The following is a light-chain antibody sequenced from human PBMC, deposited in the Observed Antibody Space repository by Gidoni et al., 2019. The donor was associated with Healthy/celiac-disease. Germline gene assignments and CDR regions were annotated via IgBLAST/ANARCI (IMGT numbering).Light chain of an antibody. CDR2: EVS. CDR1: SSDVGSYNL. CDR3: CSYAGSSTWV. V-gene: IGLV2-23*02. Sequence: QSALTQPASGSGSPGQSITISCTGTSSDVGSYNLVSWYQQHPGKAPKLMSDEVSKRPSGVSNRFSGSKSGNTASLTISGLQAEDEADYYCCSYAGSSTWVFGGGTKLTVL. J-gene: IGLJ3*02.